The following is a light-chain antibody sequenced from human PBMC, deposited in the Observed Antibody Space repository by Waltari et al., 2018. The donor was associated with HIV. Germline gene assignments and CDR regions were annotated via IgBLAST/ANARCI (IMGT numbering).Light chain of an antibody. Sequence: DFQMTQSPPSLPAFVGDRVTITCRASQDIRHYVAWYQQKSGRVPKLLIHSASTLQSGVPSRFSGSTSGTEFTLTINSLQPDDVATYYCQKYNSVVSFGGGTKVEI. J-gene: IGKJ4*01. V-gene: IGKV1-27*01. CDR3: QKYNSVVS. CDR1: QDIRHY. CDR2: SAS.